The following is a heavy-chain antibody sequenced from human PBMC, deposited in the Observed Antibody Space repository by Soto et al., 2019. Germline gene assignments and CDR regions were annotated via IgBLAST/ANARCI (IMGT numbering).Heavy chain of an antibody. CDR1: GYTFTSYD. Sequence: GASVKVSCKASGYTFTSYDINWVRQATGQGLEWMGWMNPNSGNTGYAQKSQGRVTMTRNTSISTAYMELSSLRSEDTAVYYCARYERPETPGTIDYWGQGTLVTVSS. CDR3: ARYERPETPGTIDY. CDR2: MNPNSGNT. J-gene: IGHJ4*02. V-gene: IGHV1-8*01. D-gene: IGHD3-3*01.